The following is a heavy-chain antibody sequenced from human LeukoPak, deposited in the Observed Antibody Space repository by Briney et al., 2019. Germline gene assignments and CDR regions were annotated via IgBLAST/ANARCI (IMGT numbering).Heavy chain of an antibody. J-gene: IGHJ4*02. Sequence: GSSVKVSRKASGGTFNNYPVSWVRQAPGRGLEWMGRIIPSLGFSNYAQKFQERVTMTRDTSISTAYMELSRLRSDDTAVYYCARDKWDDFWSGQPYYFDYWGQGTLVTVSS. CDR1: GGTFNNYP. D-gene: IGHD3-3*01. CDR2: IIPSLGFS. V-gene: IGHV1-69*04. CDR3: ARDKWDDFWSGQPYYFDY.